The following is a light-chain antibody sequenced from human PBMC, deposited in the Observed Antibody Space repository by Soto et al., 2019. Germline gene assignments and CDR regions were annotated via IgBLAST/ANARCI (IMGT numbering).Light chain of an antibody. CDR1: QSVSSTY. V-gene: IGKV3-20*01. CDR3: QHFGDSPIT. J-gene: IGKJ5*01. CDR2: GAS. Sequence: EIVLTQSPCTLSLSPGERATLSCRASQSVSSTYLAWCQQKPGQAPRLLIYGASTRATGIPDRFSGTGSGTDFTLTISRLEPEDFAVYYCQHFGDSPITFGQGTRLEI.